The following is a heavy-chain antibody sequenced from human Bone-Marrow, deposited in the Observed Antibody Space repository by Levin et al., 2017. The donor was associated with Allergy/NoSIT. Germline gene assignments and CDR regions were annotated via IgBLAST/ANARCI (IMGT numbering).Heavy chain of an antibody. CDR2: VYHSGRT. Sequence: SETLSLTCSVTTGSITSDYWSWIRQPPGKGLEWIGYVYHSGRTKYSSSLKGRRSISVDTSKSQFSLQLRSVTAADTAAYYCARATCSGGSCQEGCFDSWGQGTLVTVSS. J-gene: IGHJ4*02. D-gene: IGHD2-15*01. V-gene: IGHV4-59*01. CDR3: ARATCSGGSCQEGCFDS. CDR1: TGSITSDY.